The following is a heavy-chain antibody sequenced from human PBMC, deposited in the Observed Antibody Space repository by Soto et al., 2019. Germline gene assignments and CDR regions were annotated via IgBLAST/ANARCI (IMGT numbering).Heavy chain of an antibody. CDR2: ISAYNGNT. J-gene: IGHJ3*02. Sequence: GSVNVSCKGSGYTFTRYGISCVRQAPGQGLAWMGWISAYNGNTNYAQKLQGRVTMTTDTSTSTAYMELRSLRSDDTAVYYCATLTYDYYDSSGYFPVDGAFDIWGQGTMVTVSS. D-gene: IGHD3-22*01. V-gene: IGHV1-18*01. CDR1: GYTFTRYG. CDR3: ATLTYDYYDSSGYFPVDGAFDI.